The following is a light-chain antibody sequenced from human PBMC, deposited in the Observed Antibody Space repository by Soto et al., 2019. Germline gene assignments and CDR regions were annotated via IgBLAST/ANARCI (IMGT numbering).Light chain of an antibody. CDR1: QNINIY. Sequence: DIQMTQSPSSLFASVGDRGTITCQPSQNINIYLNWYQQKPGKAPNLLIYDASNLEIGVPSRFSGSGSGTHFTFTISSLQTEDIGTYYCQQYYSLPITFGRGTRLEIK. CDR2: DAS. V-gene: IGKV1-33*01. CDR3: QQYYSLPIT. J-gene: IGKJ5*01.